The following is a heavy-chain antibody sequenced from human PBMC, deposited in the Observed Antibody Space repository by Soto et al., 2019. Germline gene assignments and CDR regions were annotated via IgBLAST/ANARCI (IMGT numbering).Heavy chain of an antibody. CDR2: IYWDDDK. J-gene: IGHJ4*02. D-gene: IGHD3-10*01. Sequence: QITLKESGPTLVKPTQTITLTCTFSGFSLSTSGVGVGWIRQPPGKALEWLALIYWDDDKRYSPSLKSRLTITKDTSKNQVVLTITNMDPVDTATYYCAQSIVRGVMGFRFDYWGQGTLVTVSA. V-gene: IGHV2-5*02. CDR1: GFSLSTSGVG. CDR3: AQSIVRGVMGFRFDY.